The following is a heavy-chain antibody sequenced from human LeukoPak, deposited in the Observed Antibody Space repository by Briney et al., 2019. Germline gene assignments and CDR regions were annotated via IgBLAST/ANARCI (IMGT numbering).Heavy chain of an antibody. J-gene: IGHJ6*03. V-gene: IGHV1-2*02. CDR2: INPNSGGT. D-gene: IGHD3-10*01. Sequence: ASMEVSCKASGYTFTDYYVHWVRQAPGQGLEWMGWINPNSGGTNYAQKFQGRVTMTRDTSISTAYMELSRLRSDDTAVYYCARSPLYGPYMDVWGKGTTVTISS. CDR1: GYTFTDYY. CDR3: ARSPLYGPYMDV.